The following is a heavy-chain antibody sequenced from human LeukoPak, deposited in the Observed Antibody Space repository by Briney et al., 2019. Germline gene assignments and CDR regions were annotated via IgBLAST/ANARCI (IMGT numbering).Heavy chain of an antibody. V-gene: IGHV4-34*01. D-gene: IGHD6-13*01. J-gene: IGHJ5*02. CDR3: ARGYSSSSYTP. CDR1: GGSFSGYY. CDR2: INHSGST. Sequence: SETLSLTCAVYGGSFSGYYWSWIRQPPGKGLEWIGEINHSGSTNYNPSLKSRVTISVDTSKNQFSLKLSSVTAADTAVYYCARGYSSSSYTPWGQGTLVTVSS.